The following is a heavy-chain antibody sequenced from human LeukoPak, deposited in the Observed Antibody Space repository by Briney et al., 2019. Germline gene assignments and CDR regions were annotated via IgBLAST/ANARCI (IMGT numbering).Heavy chain of an antibody. CDR3: ARDRSTMPN. J-gene: IGHJ4*02. V-gene: IGHV3-48*03. CDR2: ISSSGTTI. Sequence: GGSLRLSCAASGFTFSNYAMSWVRQAPGKGLEWVSYISSSGTTIYYADSVKGRFTISRDNAKNSLFLQMNSLRAEDTAVYYCARDRSTMPNWGQGSLVTVSS. D-gene: IGHD5-24*01. CDR1: GFTFSNYA.